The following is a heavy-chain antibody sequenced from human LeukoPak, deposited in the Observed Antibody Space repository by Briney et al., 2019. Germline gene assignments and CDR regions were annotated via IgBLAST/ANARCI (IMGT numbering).Heavy chain of an antibody. Sequence: GGSLRLSCAASGFSFSSYWMSWVRQAPGKGLEWVANIKQDGSEKYYVDSVRGRFTISRDNAQNSLYLQMNSLRAEDTAVYYCVRDLAGPPQEAFDIWGQGTVVTVSS. V-gene: IGHV3-7*01. J-gene: IGHJ3*02. CDR3: VRDLAGPPQEAFDI. CDR1: GFSFSSYW. CDR2: IKQDGSEK.